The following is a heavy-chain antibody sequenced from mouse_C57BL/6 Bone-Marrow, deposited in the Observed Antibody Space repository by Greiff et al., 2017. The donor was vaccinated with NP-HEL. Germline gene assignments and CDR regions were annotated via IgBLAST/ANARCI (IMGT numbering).Heavy chain of an antibody. CDR1: GYAFSSSW. J-gene: IGHJ1*03. CDR3: ARSRVTTVVATNCWYFDV. D-gene: IGHD1-1*01. Sequence: QVQLQQSGPELVKPGASVKISCKASGYAFSSSWMNWVKQRPGKGLEWIGRIYPGDGDTNYNGKFKGKATLTADKSSSTAYMQLSSLTSEDSAVYFCARSRVTTVVATNCWYFDVWGTGTTVTVSS. V-gene: IGHV1-82*01. CDR2: IYPGDGDT.